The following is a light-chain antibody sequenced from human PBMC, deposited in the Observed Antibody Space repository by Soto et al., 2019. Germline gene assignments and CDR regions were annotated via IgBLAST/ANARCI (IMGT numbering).Light chain of an antibody. J-gene: IGKJ1*01. V-gene: IGKV3-20*01. CDR3: QQYGSSPPWT. CDR2: GAS. Sequence: EIVLTQSPGTLSFSPGERATLSCRASQSVDSSYLAWYQQKPGQAPRLLIYGASSRATGIPDRFSGSGSGTDFTLTISRLEPEDFAVYYCQQYGSSPPWTFGQGTKVEIK. CDR1: QSVDSSY.